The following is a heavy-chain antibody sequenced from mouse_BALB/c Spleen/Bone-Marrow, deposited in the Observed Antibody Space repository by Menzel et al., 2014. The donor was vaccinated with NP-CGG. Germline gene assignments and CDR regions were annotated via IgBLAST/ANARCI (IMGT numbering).Heavy chain of an antibody. V-gene: IGHV4-1*02. CDR1: GFDFSRYW. CDR3: ARLNYYGNLFV. D-gene: IGHD1-1*01. Sequence: VMLVESGGGLVQPGGSLKLSCAASGFDFSRYWMSWVRQVPGKGLEWIGEINPDSNTINYTPSLKDKFIISRDNAKNALYLQMNKMRSEDTALYCCARLNYYGNLFVWGAGTTVTVSS. CDR2: INPDSNTI. J-gene: IGHJ1*01.